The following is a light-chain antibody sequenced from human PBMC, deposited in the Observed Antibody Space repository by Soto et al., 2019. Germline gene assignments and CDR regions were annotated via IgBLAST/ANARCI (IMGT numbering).Light chain of an antibody. J-gene: IGKJ1*01. V-gene: IGKV3-20*01. CDR2: GAS. Sequence: EIVLTQSPGTLSLSPGERATLSCRASQRVSARYLAWYQQTPGQGPRLLIYGASSRATGTPDRFSGSGSGTDFTLTISRLEPEDFAVYYCQQYGNSPRTFGQGTRVEIK. CDR1: QRVSARY. CDR3: QQYGNSPRT.